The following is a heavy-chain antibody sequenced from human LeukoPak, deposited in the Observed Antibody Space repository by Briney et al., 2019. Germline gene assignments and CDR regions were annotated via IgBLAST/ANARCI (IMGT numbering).Heavy chain of an antibody. D-gene: IGHD5-12*01. CDR1: GGTFSSYA. Sequence: SVKVSCKASGGTFSSYAISWVRQAPGQGLEWMGGIIPIFGTANYAQKFQGRVTITADESTSTAYMEMSSLRSEDTAVYYCAREGYSGYDSGYWGQGTLVTVSS. J-gene: IGHJ4*02. CDR3: AREGYSGYDSGY. CDR2: IIPIFGTA. V-gene: IGHV1-69*13.